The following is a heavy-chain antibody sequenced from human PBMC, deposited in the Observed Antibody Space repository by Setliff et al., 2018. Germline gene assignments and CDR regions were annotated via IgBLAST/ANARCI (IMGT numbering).Heavy chain of an antibody. CDR2: INPSGGST. V-gene: IGHV1-46*01. Sequence: ASVKVSCKASGYTFTSYYMHWVRQAPGQGLEWMGIINPSGGSTSYAQKFQGRVTMTRDTSTSTVYMELSSLRSEDTAVYYCARGGDIITIFGVVTPDFYYYMDVWGTGTTVTVSS. J-gene: IGHJ6*03. D-gene: IGHD3-3*01. CDR1: GYTFTSYY. CDR3: ARGGDIITIFGVVTPDFYYYMDV.